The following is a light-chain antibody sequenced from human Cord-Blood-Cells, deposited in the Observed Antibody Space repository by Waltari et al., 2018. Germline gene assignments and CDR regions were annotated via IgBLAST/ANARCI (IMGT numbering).Light chain of an antibody. CDR1: SSDVGCYNY. V-gene: IGLV2-14*01. CDR3: SSYTSSSTWV. J-gene: IGLJ3*02. Sequence: QSALTQPASVSGSPGQSITISCTGTSSDVGCYNYVSWYQQHPGKAPKLMIYEVSNRPSGVSNRFSGSKSGNMASLTISGLQAEDEADYYCSSYTSSSTWVFGGGTKLTVL. CDR2: EVS.